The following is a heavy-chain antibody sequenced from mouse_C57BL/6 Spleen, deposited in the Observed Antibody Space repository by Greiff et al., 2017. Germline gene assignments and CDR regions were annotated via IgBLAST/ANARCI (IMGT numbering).Heavy chain of an antibody. CDR3: ARENYGIYFDY. V-gene: IGHV1-54*01. CDR1: GYAFTNYL. J-gene: IGHJ2*01. D-gene: IGHD2-1*01. CDR2: INPGSGGT. Sequence: QVQLKESGAELVRPGTSVKVSCKASGYAFTNYLIEWVKQRPGQGLEWIGVINPGSGGTNYNEKFKGKATLTADKSSSTAYMQLSSLTSEDSAVYFCARENYGIYFDYWGQGTTLTGSS.